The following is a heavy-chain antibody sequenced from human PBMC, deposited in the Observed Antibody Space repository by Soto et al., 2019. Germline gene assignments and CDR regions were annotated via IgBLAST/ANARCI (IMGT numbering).Heavy chain of an antibody. CDR1: GFTFSSYG. CDR2: IWYDGSNK. Sequence: GGSLRFSCAASGFTFSSYGMHWVRQAPGKGLEWVAVIWYDGSNKYYADSVKGRFTISRDNSKNTLYLQMNSLRAEDTAVYYCARVIGYCSSTSCLYYYYGMDVWGQGTTVTVS. D-gene: IGHD2-2*01. V-gene: IGHV3-33*01. J-gene: IGHJ6*02. CDR3: ARVIGYCSSTSCLYYYYGMDV.